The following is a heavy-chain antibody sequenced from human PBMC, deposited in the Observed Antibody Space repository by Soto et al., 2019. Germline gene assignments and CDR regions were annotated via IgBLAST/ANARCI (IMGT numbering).Heavy chain of an antibody. V-gene: IGHV1-46*01. CDR2: ISPSGGTT. J-gene: IGHJ4*02. CDR3: ARAREDSSGWFDY. Sequence: QVQLVQSGAEVKKPGASVKVSCKASGYTFTTYYIQWVRQAPGQGLEWMGVISPSGGTTTYAQKFKGRVTMTRDTSTSTVHMELSRLRSEDTAVYYCARAREDSSGWFDYWGQGTLVTVSS. D-gene: IGHD6-19*01. CDR1: GYTFTTYY.